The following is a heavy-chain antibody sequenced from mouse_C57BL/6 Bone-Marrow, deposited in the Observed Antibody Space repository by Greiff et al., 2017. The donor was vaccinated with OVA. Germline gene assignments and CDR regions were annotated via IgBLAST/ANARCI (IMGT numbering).Heavy chain of an antibody. CDR1: GFSLTSYG. CDR3: ANLACYGGSGPGYAMDY. D-gene: IGHD1-1*01. V-gene: IGHV2-9*01. CDR2: IWGGGST. Sequence: VQLQESGPGLVAPSQSLSITCTVSGFSLTSYGVDWVRQSPGKGLEWLGVIWGGGSTNYNSALMSRLSISNDNSKSQVFLQMNSLQTDDTAVYYIANLACYGGSGPGYAMDYWGQGTSVTVSS. J-gene: IGHJ4*01.